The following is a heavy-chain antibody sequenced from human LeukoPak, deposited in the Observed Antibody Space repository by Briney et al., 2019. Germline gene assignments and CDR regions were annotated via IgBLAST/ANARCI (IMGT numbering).Heavy chain of an antibody. CDR1: GDSVSSNSAA. Sequence: SQTLSLTCAISGDSVSSNSAAWNWIRQSPSRGLEWLGRTYFRSKWYNEYAASVKSRITINPDTSKNQFSLQLNSVTPEDRAVYYCAGSFSGAIDYWGQGTLVTVSS. CDR3: AGSFSGAIDY. V-gene: IGHV6-1*01. J-gene: IGHJ4*02. CDR2: TYFRSKWYN. D-gene: IGHD3-10*01.